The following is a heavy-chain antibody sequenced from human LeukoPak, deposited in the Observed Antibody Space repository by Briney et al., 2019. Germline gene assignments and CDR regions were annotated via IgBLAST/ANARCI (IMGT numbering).Heavy chain of an antibody. V-gene: IGHV3-11*01. Sequence: GGSLRLSCAASGFTFSDYYMSWIRQAPGKGLEWVSYISSSGSTIYYADSVKGRFTISRDNSKNTLYLQMNSLRAEDTAVYYCAKVIPVTIGWFDPWGQGTLVTVSS. CDR3: AKVIPVTIGWFDP. CDR2: ISSSGSTI. CDR1: GFTFSDYY. J-gene: IGHJ5*02. D-gene: IGHD4-17*01.